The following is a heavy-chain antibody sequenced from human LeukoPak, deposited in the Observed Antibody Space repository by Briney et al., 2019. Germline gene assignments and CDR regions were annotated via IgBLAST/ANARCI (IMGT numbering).Heavy chain of an antibody. J-gene: IGHJ4*02. CDR3: ARDPSGYSSGPSPDYFDY. Sequence: GGSLRLSCAASGFTFSSYWMSWVRQAPGKGLEWVANIKQDGSEKYYVDSVKGRFTISRDNAKNSLYLQMNSLRAEDTAVYCCARDPSGYSSGPSPDYFDYWGQGTLVTVSS. D-gene: IGHD6-19*01. CDR1: GFTFSSYW. CDR2: IKQDGSEK. V-gene: IGHV3-7*01.